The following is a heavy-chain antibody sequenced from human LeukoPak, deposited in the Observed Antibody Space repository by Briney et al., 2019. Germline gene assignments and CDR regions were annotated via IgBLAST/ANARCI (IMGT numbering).Heavy chain of an antibody. Sequence: SETLSLTCTVSGGSISRSSHYWGWIRQPPGRGLEWIGIIYYSGSTFYNPSLKSRVTLSVDTSKNQFSLKLSSVTAADTAMYYCARAPTWGYFDQWGQGTLVTVSS. CDR3: ARAPTWGYFDQ. CDR1: GGSISRSSHY. V-gene: IGHV4-39*01. D-gene: IGHD3-16*01. J-gene: IGHJ4*02. CDR2: IYYSGST.